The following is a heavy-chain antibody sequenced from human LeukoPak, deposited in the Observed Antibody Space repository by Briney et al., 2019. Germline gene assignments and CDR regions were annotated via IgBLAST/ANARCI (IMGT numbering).Heavy chain of an antibody. D-gene: IGHD4-17*01. CDR1: GFTFTTYW. CDR2: ISGSGGST. Sequence: GESLRLSCAASGFTFTTYWMSWVRQAPGKGLEWVSAISGSGGSTYYADSVKGRFTISRDNSKNTLYLQMNSLRAEDTAVYYCAKDASYDYGDYVDWFDPWGQGTLVTVSS. CDR3: AKDASYDYGDYVDWFDP. J-gene: IGHJ5*02. V-gene: IGHV3-23*01.